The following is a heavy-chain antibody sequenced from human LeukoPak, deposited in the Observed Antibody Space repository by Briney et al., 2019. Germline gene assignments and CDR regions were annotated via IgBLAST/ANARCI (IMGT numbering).Heavy chain of an antibody. CDR1: GGTFSSYT. Sequence: SVKVSCKASGGTFSSYTISWVRQAPGQGLEWMGGIIPIIGTAKYAQKFQDRVTITADESTTTSYMELSRLISEDTAVYYCATDVAGAFGTKALDSWGQGTLVTVSS. CDR2: IIPIIGTA. J-gene: IGHJ4*02. D-gene: IGHD3-3*02. V-gene: IGHV1-69*13. CDR3: ATDVAGAFGTKALDS.